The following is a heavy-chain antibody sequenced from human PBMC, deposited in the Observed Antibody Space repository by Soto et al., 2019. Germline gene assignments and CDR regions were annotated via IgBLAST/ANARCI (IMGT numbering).Heavy chain of an antibody. CDR3: ARWVGGSMYDSSGKCDS. V-gene: IGHV3-30*03. Sequence: QVQLVESGGGVVQPGRSLRLTCAASGFIFSGSGMHWVRQAPGKGLEWVALVSNDGIRKYYGDSVRGRFTISRDDAESTLYLQMNSLRAEGAAVYYCARWVGGSMYDSSGKCDSCGQGSLVSVSS. D-gene: IGHD3-22*01. J-gene: IGHJ5*01. CDR2: VSNDGIRK. CDR1: GFIFSGSG.